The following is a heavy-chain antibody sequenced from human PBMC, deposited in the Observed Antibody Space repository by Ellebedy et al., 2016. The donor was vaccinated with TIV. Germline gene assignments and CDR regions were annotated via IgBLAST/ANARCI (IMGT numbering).Heavy chain of an antibody. J-gene: IGHJ4*02. Sequence: AASVKVSCKTSGYTFTNYAISWVRQAPGQGLEWMGWISAYNGNINYAQKFQGRVTMTTDTSTSTAYMELRSLRSDDTAVYYCGRDKGATHWNDDSRDCWGQGTLVTVSS. CDR2: ISAYNGNI. D-gene: IGHD1-1*01. V-gene: IGHV1-18*01. CDR3: GRDKGATHWNDDSRDC. CDR1: GYTFTNYA.